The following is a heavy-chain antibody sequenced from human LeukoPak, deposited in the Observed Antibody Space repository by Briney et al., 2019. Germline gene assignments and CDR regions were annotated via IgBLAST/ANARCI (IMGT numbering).Heavy chain of an antibody. V-gene: IGHV4-4*07. D-gene: IGHD2-15*01. CDR1: GDSISSYY. CDR3: ARGLGYCSGGSCLAFDY. CDR2: IYTSGST. Sequence: PSETLSLTCTVSGDSISSYYWSWIRQPAGKGLEWIGRIYTSGSTTYNPSLKSRVTMSVDTSKNQFPLKLSSVTAADTAVYYCARGLGYCSGGSCLAFDYWGQGTLVTVSS. J-gene: IGHJ4*02.